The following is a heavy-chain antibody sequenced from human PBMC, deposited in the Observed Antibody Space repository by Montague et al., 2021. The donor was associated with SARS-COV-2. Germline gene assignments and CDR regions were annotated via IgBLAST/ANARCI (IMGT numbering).Heavy chain of an antibody. CDR2: IYYSGNT. CDR1: GGSIRDSDYY. Sequence: SETLSLTCTVSGGSIRDSDYYWGWIRQPPGKGLEWIGNIYYSGNTYYNPSLKSRVSISVDTSTNRFSLRLSSVTAADTAVYYCARAGENKYNRRRYVAWYNYYVLDVWGQGSTVTVSS. J-gene: IGHJ6*02. D-gene: IGHD1-14*01. V-gene: IGHV4-39*07. CDR3: ARAGENKYNRRRYVAWYNYYVLDV.